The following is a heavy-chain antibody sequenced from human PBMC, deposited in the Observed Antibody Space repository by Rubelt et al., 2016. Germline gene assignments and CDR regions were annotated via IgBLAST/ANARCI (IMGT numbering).Heavy chain of an antibody. Sequence: EVQLVESGGGLVQPGGSLRLSCAASGFTFSSSWMSCVRQAPGKGLEWVANIKQDGSEKYYVDSVKGRFTISRDNAKNSLDLQMNSLRAEDTAVYYCARGKCSSTSCYRIDAFDIWGQGTMVTVSS. CDR2: IKQDGSEK. CDR1: GFTFSSSW. J-gene: IGHJ3*02. CDR3: ARGKCSSTSCYRIDAFDI. V-gene: IGHV3-7*01. D-gene: IGHD2-2*02.